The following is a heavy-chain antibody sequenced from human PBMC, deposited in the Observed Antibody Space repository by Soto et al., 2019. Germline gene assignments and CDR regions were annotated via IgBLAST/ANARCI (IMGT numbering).Heavy chain of an antibody. V-gene: IGHV3-33*01. CDR1: GFTFSSYG. D-gene: IGHD6-6*01. CDR2: IWYDGSNK. CDR3: ARDGGGYSSSYAMDV. Sequence: PGGSLRLSCAASGFTFSSYGMHWVRQAPGKGLEWVAVIWYDGSNKYYADSVKGRFTISRDNSKNTLYLQMNSLRAEDTAVYYCARDGGGYSSSYAMDVWGQGTTVTVSS. J-gene: IGHJ6*02.